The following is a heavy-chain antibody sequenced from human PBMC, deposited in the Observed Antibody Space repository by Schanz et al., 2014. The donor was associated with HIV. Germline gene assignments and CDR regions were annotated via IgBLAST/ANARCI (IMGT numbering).Heavy chain of an antibody. J-gene: IGHJ4*02. CDR3: ARDSPVAAGTLDY. Sequence: QVQLVQSGAEVKKPGSSVKVFCRASGGTFINYAFSWVRQAPGQGLEWMGGIIPLFGTSNYAQKFQGRVTITADKSTSTAYMELSSLRSEDTAVYYCARDSPVAAGTLDYWGQGTLVTVSS. D-gene: IGHD6-13*01. CDR1: GGTFINYA. V-gene: IGHV1-69*06. CDR2: IIPLFGTS.